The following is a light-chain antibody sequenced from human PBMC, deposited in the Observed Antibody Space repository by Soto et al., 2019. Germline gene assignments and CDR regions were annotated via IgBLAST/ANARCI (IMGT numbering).Light chain of an antibody. CDR1: QSLLQSNGYNY. CDR2: FGS. CDR3: LQAQQTPPT. J-gene: IGKJ1*01. Sequence: DIVMTQSPLSLAVTPGEPASISCNSSQSLLQSNGYNYLDWYLQKPGQSPQLLIYFGSYRASGVPDRFSGSGSGTDFTLKIRRVEAEDVGIYYCLQAQQTPPTFGQGTRVEIK. V-gene: IGKV2-28*01.